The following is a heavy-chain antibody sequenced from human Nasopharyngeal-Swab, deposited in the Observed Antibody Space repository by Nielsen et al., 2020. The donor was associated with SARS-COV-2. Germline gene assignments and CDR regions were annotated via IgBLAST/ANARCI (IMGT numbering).Heavy chain of an antibody. V-gene: IGHV5-51*01. Sequence: GESLKISCKGSGYRFISYWIGRVRQMPGKGLEWMGIIYPGDSDTRYSPSFQGQVTISADKSISTAYLQWSSLKASDTAMYYCARTAIEGGYYRGDAFDIWGQGTMVTVSS. CDR1: GYRFISYW. CDR2: IYPGDSDT. D-gene: IGHD3-22*01. J-gene: IGHJ3*02. CDR3: ARTAIEGGYYRGDAFDI.